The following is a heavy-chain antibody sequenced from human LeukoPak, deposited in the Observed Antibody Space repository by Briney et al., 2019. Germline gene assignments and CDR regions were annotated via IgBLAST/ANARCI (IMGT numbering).Heavy chain of an antibody. CDR1: GLIFRNYA. CDR2: ISGDGTEI. V-gene: IGHV3-23*01. CDR3: AKGGHYSFFDY. Sequence: GGSLRLSCTASGLIFRNYAMTWVRQAPRKGLEWVSTISGDGTEIFYADSVKGRFAISRDNSKNTHYLQMSSLRAEDTGIYYCAKGGHYSFFDYWGQGTLVTVSS. D-gene: IGHD4-11*01. J-gene: IGHJ4*02.